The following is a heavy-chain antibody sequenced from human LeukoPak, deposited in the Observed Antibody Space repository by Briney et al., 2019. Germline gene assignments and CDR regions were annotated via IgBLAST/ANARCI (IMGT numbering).Heavy chain of an antibody. D-gene: IGHD3-22*01. CDR3: ARSSYYYDSSGYSFDY. CDR2: IYPGDSDT. Sequence: GEYLKISCKGSGYSFSSYWIGWVRQMPGKGLEGMGIIYPGDSDTRYSLSFQGQVTISADKSISTAYLRWSSLKASDTAMYYCARSSYYYDSSGYSFDYWGQGTLVTVSS. J-gene: IGHJ4*02. CDR1: GYSFSSYW. V-gene: IGHV5-51*01.